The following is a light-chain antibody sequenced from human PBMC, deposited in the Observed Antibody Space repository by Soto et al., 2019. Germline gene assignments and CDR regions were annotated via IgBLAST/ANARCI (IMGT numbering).Light chain of an antibody. CDR3: SSYAGSNNYV. V-gene: IGLV2-8*01. CDR2: EVS. CDR1: SSDVGAHNF. Sequence: LTQPPSASGSPGQSVTISCTGTSSDVGAHNFVSWHQQHPGKAPKLMIYEVSKRPSGVPDRFSGSKSGNTASLTVSGLQAEDEADYYCSSYAGSNNYVFGTGTKVTVL. J-gene: IGLJ1*01.